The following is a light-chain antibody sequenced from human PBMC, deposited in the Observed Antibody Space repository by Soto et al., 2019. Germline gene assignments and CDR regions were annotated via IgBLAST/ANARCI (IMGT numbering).Light chain of an antibody. CDR3: QQFHSFPIT. CDR1: QTVSRW. CDR2: KAS. Sequence: DIQLTQSPATLSVSVGDRVTITCRASQTVSRWLAWYQQKPGKAPQLLIEKASTLESGVPSRFSGSGSGTHFTLTINSLQPDDYATYYCQQFHSFPITFGQGTRLEIK. V-gene: IGKV1-5*03. J-gene: IGKJ5*01.